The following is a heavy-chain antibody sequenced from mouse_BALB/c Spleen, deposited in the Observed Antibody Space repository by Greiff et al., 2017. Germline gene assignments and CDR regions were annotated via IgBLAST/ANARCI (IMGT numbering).Heavy chain of an antibody. J-gene: IGHJ3*01. CDR3: TRDYDYDPPWFAY. D-gene: IGHD2-4*01. Sequence: EVKLVESGGGLVKPGGSLKLSCAASGFTFSSYTMSWVRQTPEKRLEWVATISSGGSYTYYPDSVKGRFTISRDNAKNTLYLQMSSLKSEDTAMYYCTRDYDYDPPWFAYWGQGNLVTVSA. CDR2: ISSGGSYT. V-gene: IGHV5-6-4*01. CDR1: GFTFSSYT.